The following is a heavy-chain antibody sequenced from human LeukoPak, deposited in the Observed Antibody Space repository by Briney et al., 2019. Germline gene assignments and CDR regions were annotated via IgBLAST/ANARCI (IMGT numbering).Heavy chain of an antibody. CDR1: GYTFTGYY. J-gene: IGHJ3*02. D-gene: IGHD2-2*02. CDR3: ARAWGYCSSTSCYTGAFDI. V-gene: IGHV1-18*04. CDR2: ISAYNGNT. Sequence: ASVKVSCKASGYTFTGYYMHWVRQAPGQGLEWMGWISAYNGNTNYAQKLQGRVTMTTDTSTSTAYMELRSLRSDDTAVYYCARAWGYCSSTSCYTGAFDIWGQGTMVTVSS.